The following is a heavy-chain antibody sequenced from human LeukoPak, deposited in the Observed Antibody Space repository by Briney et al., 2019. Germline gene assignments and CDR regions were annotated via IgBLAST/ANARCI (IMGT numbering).Heavy chain of an antibody. CDR2: ISYDGSNK. CDR1: GFTFSSYS. D-gene: IGHD3-10*01. V-gene: IGHV3-30-3*01. Sequence: GGSLRLSCAASGFTFSSYSMHWVRQSPGKGLEWGAVISYDGSNKYYAVSVKGRFTISRDNAKDSLYLQMNNLRADDTAMYYCARDYYTLGSSARTDYWGQGTLVTVSS. J-gene: IGHJ4*02. CDR3: ARDYYTLGSSARTDY.